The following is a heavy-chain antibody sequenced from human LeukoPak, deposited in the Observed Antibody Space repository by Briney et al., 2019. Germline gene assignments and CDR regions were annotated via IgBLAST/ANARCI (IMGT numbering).Heavy chain of an antibody. CDR2: IIPIFGTA. V-gene: IGHV1-69*13. Sequence: GASVKVSCKASGGTFTSYAISWVRQAPGQGLEWMGGIIPIFGTANYAQKFQGRVTITADESTSTAYMELSSLRSEDTAVYYCASLLRGVIAPLDYWGQGTLVTVSS. J-gene: IGHJ4*02. CDR3: ASLLRGVIAPLDY. CDR1: GGTFTSYA. D-gene: IGHD3-10*01.